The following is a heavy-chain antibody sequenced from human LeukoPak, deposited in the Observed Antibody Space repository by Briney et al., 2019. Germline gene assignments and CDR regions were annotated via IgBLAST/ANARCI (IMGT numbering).Heavy chain of an antibody. CDR2: ISRSSSTI. V-gene: IGHV3-48*04. CDR3: ARDGGATMVRGVATYDS. CDR1: GFTFTRYS. Sequence: PGGSLRLSCAASGFTFTRYSMNWVRRAPGKWLEWVSYISRSSSTIHYADSVKGRFTISRDNAKSSLFLQMNSLRAENTAVYYCARDGGATMVRGVATYDSWGQGTLVTVSS. D-gene: IGHD3-10*01. J-gene: IGHJ4*02.